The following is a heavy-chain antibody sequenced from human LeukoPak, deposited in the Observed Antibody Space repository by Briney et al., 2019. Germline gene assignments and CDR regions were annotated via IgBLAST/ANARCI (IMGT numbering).Heavy chain of an antibody. CDR3: ARGSSQYYDVLAGYHNWFDP. D-gene: IGHD3-9*01. CDR2: IPYDGSDK. CDR1: GFTFSSYA. Sequence: PGRSLRLSCAASGFTFSSYAMHWVRQAPGKGLEWVAVIPYDGSDKYYADSVKGRFTISRDNSKNTLYLQMNSLRVEDKAVYYCARGSSQYYDVLAGYHNWFDPWGQGTLVTVSS. V-gene: IGHV3-30-3*01. J-gene: IGHJ5*02.